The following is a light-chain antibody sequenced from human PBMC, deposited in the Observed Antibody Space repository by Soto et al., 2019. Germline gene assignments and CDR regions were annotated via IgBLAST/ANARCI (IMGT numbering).Light chain of an antibody. V-gene: IGLV2-14*03. J-gene: IGLJ1*01. CDR2: DGN. CDR3: SSFTASSTFV. Sequence: QSALAQPASVSGSRGPSITISRTGKSRAVGSYNYGSWFQHLPGKAPDLISYDGNKWPSAVSDRLSGSKSGNTASLTISGLQLEDEADYYCSSFTASSTFVFGTGTKVTVL. CDR1: SRAVGSYNY.